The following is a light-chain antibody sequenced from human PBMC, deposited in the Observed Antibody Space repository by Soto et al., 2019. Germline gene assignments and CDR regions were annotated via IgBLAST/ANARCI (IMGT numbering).Light chain of an antibody. V-gene: IGKV2-30*02. CDR3: MQGTHGSPD. CDR1: QSLVHSDGNTY. J-gene: IGKJ3*01. CDR2: KVS. Sequence: VMTQSPLSLPVTLGQPASISCRSSQSLVHSDGNTYLNWFQQRPGQSPRRLIYKVSNRDSGVPDRFSGSGSGTDFTLKISRVEAEDVAFYYCMQGTHGSPDFGPGTKVDI.